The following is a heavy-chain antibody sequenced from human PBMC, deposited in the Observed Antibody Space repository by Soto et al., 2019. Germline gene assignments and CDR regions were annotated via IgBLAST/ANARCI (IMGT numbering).Heavy chain of an antibody. CDR2: ISGSGGST. CDR3: AREQYYDFWSGYYKGSGYYYGMDV. Sequence: GGSLRLSCAASGFTFSSYAMSWVRQAPGKGLEWVSAISGSGGSTYYADSVKGRFTISRDNSKNTLYLQMNSLRAADTAVYYCAREQYYDFWSGYYKGSGYYYGMDVWGQGTTVTVSS. J-gene: IGHJ6*02. D-gene: IGHD3-3*01. CDR1: GFTFSSYA. V-gene: IGHV3-23*01.